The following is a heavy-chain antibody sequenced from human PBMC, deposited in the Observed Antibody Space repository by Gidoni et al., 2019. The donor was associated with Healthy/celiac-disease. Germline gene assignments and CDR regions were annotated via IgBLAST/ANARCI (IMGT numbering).Heavy chain of an antibody. D-gene: IGHD2-15*01. CDR1: GFTFSSYA. J-gene: IGHJ4*02. Sequence: QVQLVESGGGVVQPGRSLRLSCAASGFTFSSYAMHWVRQAPGKGLEWVAVISYDGSNKYYADSVKGRFTISRDNSKNTLYLQMNSLRAEDTAVYYCAAGEVLGPHGGLDYWGQGTLVTVSS. V-gene: IGHV3-30-3*01. CDR3: AAGEVLGPHGGLDY. CDR2: ISYDGSNK.